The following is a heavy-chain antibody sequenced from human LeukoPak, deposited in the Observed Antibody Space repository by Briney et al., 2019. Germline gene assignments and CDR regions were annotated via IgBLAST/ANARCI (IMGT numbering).Heavy chain of an antibody. CDR3: ARDRRITIFGVVTPYYFDY. CDR2: IIPIFGTA. CDR1: GGTFSNYV. J-gene: IGHJ4*02. Sequence: GASVKVSCKASGGTFSNYVISWVRQAPGQGLEWMGGIIPIFGTANYAQKFQGRVTITADESTSTAYMELSSMRSEDTAVYYCARDRRITIFGVVTPYYFDYWGQGTLVTVSS. V-gene: IGHV1-69*13. D-gene: IGHD3-3*01.